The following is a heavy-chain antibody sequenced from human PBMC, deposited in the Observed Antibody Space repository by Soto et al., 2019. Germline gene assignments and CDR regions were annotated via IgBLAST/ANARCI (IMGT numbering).Heavy chain of an antibody. CDR2: INSDGSST. CDR1: GFTFSSYW. CDR3: ARELGYCSSTSCYRGYYYYGMDV. D-gene: IGHD2-2*02. Sequence: GGSLRFSCAASGFTFSSYWMHWVRQAPGKGLVWVSRINSDGSSTSYADSVKGRFTISRDNAKNTLYLQMNSLRAEDTAVYYCARELGYCSSTSCYRGYYYYGMDVWGQGTTVTVSS. J-gene: IGHJ6*02. V-gene: IGHV3-74*01.